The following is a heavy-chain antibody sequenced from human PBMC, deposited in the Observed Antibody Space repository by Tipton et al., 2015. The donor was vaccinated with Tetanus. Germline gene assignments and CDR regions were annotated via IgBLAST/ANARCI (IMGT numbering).Heavy chain of an antibody. CDR2: INQRGT. D-gene: IGHD6-19*01. CDR3: AILPKPWLAPRGAP. V-gene: IGHV4-30-2*01. CDR1: GVSMRNGGYS. Sequence: LVKPSQTLSLTCDVSGVSMRNGGYSWSWVRQPPGGGLEWIGEINQRGTSYNPSLKTRASLSVDSSKTQLFLNLTSVTAADTAVYYCAILPKPWLAPRGAPWGQGILVTVSS. J-gene: IGHJ5*02.